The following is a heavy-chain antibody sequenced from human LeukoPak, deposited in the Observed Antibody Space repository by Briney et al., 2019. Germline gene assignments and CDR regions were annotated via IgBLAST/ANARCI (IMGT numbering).Heavy chain of an antibody. V-gene: IGHV4-39*01. CDR3: ARRYSYSSRPDY. Sequence: SETLSLTCTVSGGSISSSSYYWGWIRQPPGKGLEWIGSIYYSGSTYYNPSLKSRVTISVDTSKNQFSLKLSSVTAADAAVYYCARRYSYSSRPDYWGQGTLVTVSS. CDR1: GGSISSSSYY. CDR2: IYYSGST. J-gene: IGHJ4*02. D-gene: IGHD3-22*01.